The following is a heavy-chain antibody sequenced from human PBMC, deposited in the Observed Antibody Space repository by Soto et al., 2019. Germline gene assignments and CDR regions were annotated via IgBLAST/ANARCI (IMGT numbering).Heavy chain of an antibody. CDR1: GFTFSSYA. Sequence: EEQLLESGGGLIQPGGSLRLACAASGFTFSSYAMTWVRQAPGKGLEWVSSISFSDGGTYYADSVKGRLTFSRDNTKNTLFLQMNSLRVEDTAVYYCAKDDRILGRRYFDLWGRGTLVTVSS. CDR2: ISFSDGGT. V-gene: IGHV3-23*01. D-gene: IGHD2-15*01. J-gene: IGHJ2*01. CDR3: AKDDRILGRRYFDL.